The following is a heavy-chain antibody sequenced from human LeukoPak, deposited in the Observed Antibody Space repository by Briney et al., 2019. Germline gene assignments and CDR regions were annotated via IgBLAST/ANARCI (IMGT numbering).Heavy chain of an antibody. D-gene: IGHD6-13*01. J-gene: IGHJ4*02. CDR3: ARDGAATGTDFDY. V-gene: IGHV3-9*01. Sequence: GGSLRLSCAASGFTFDDYAMHWVRQAPGKGLEWVSGISWNSGSIGYADSVKGRFTISRDNAKNSLYLQMNSLRAEDTAVYYCARDGAATGTDFDYWGQGTLVTVSS. CDR1: GFTFDDYA. CDR2: ISWNSGSI.